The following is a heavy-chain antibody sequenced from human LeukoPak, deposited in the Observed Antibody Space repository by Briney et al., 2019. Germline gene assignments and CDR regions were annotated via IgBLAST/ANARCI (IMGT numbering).Heavy chain of an antibody. V-gene: IGHV1-2*02. J-gene: IGHJ6*03. Sequence: GASVKVSCKASGYTFTGYYMHWVRQAPGQGLEWMGWINPNSGGTNYAQTFQGRVTMTRDTSISTAYMELSRLRSDDTAVYYCARRRGLDYYYYMDVWGKGTTVTVSS. CDR1: GYTFTGYY. CDR3: ARRRGLDYYYYMDV. CDR2: INPNSGGT. D-gene: IGHD3-10*01.